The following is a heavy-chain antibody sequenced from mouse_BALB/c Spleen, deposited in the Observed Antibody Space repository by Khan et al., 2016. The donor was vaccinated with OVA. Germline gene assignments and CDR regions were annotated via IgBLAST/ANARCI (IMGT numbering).Heavy chain of an antibody. V-gene: IGHV1-76*01. CDR3: AREEALYYFDY. CDR1: GYTFTSYW. J-gene: IGHJ2*01. D-gene: IGHD3-2*02. CDR2: IYPGTDNT. Sequence: QVQLKQSGTELVRPGASVKLSCKTSGYTFTSYWIHWVKQRSGQGLEWIARIYPGTDNTYYSEKLRDKATLTADKSSSTAYMQPSSLKSEDSAVYFCAREEALYYFDYWGQGTTLTVSS.